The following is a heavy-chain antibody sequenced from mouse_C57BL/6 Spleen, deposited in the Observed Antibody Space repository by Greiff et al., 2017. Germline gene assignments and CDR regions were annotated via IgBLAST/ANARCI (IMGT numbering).Heavy chain of an antibody. CDR1: GYAFTNYL. CDR3: ARSGVGRAMDY. Sequence: VQLQQSGAELVRPGTSVKVSCKASGYAFTNYLIEWVKQRPGQGLEWIGVINPGSGGTNYNEKFKGKATLTADKSSSTAYMQLSSLTSEDSAVYFCARSGVGRAMDYWCQGTSVTVSS. CDR2: INPGSGGT. D-gene: IGHD1-1*02. J-gene: IGHJ4*01. V-gene: IGHV1-54*01.